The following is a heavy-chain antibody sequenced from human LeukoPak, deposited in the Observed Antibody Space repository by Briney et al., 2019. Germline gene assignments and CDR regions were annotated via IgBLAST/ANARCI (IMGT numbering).Heavy chain of an antibody. CDR3: ATRYDYSNYIDY. CDR2: IYYSGST. V-gene: IGHV4-39*01. D-gene: IGHD4-11*01. Sequence: SETLSLTCTVSGGSISSSSYYWGWIRQPPGKGLEWIGTIYYSGSTYYNPSLKSRVTISVDTSKNQFSLKLSSVTAADTAVYYCATRYDYSNYIDYWGQGTLVTVSS. J-gene: IGHJ4*02. CDR1: GGSISSSSYY.